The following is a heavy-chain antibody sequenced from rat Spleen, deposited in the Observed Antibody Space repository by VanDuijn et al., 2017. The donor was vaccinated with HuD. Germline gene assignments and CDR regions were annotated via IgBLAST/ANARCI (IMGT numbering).Heavy chain of an antibody. CDR1: GFTFSNYG. D-gene: IGHD4-3*01. Sequence: EVQLVESGGGLVQPGRSLKLSCAASGFTFSNYGMAWVRQAPKKGLEWVASISYEGNITYYGDSVKGRFTISRDNAKSTLYLQMNRLRSEDSATYYCTGGGVPWYLDFWGPGTMVTVSS. CDR2: ISYEGNIT. V-gene: IGHV5-29*01. CDR3: TGGGVPWYLDF. J-gene: IGHJ1*01.